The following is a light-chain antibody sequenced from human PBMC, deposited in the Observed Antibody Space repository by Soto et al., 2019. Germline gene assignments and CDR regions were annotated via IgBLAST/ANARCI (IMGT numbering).Light chain of an antibody. V-gene: IGKV3-20*01. CDR3: QHFGSSRGT. CDR1: QSVDSSY. J-gene: IGKJ1*01. CDR2: GAS. Sequence: EIVWTQSPGTLSLSPGERATLSCRASQSVDSSYLAWYHQRPGQAPRLLIYGASSRATGIPDRFSGSGSGTYFPLTISRLEPEDFAVYYCQHFGSSRGTFGQGTKVEIK.